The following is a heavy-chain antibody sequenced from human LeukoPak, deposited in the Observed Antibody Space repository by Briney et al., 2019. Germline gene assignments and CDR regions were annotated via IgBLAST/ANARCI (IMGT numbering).Heavy chain of an antibody. V-gene: IGHV3-7*04. CDR2: IKSDGSEK. J-gene: IGHJ4*02. CDR1: GFTFSGHR. Sequence: GGSLRLSCAASGFTFSGHRMSWVRQAPGKGLEWVANIKSDGSEKYYVDSVKGRFTISRDNAKNSLYLQMNSLRPEDTAVYYCARTSRYGLDYWGQGTLVTVSS. CDR3: ARTSRYGLDY. D-gene: IGHD3-16*01.